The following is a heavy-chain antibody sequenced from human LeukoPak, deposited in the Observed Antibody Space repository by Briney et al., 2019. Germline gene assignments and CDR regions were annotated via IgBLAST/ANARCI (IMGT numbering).Heavy chain of an antibody. V-gene: IGHV3-9*01. J-gene: IGHJ4*02. CDR1: GFIFDDYA. CDR3: ARSYGSGSYSFLY. CDR2: ISWNSGSI. D-gene: IGHD3-10*01. Sequence: PGGSLRLSCAASGFIFDDYAMHWVRQAPGKGLEWVSGISWNSGSIGYADSVKGRFTISRDNAKNSLYLQMSSLRAEDTALYYCARSYGSGSYSFLYWGQGTLVTVSS.